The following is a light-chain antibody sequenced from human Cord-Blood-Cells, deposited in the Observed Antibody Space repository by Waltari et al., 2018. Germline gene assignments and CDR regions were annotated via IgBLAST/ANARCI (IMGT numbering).Light chain of an antibody. V-gene: IGKV1-39*01. Sequence: DIQMTQSQYSLSASVGDRVTITCRASQSISSYLNWYQQKPGKAPKLLIYAASSLQSGVPSRFSGSGSGTDFTLTISSLQPEDFATYYCQQSYRTLTFGGGTKVEIK. CDR2: AAS. CDR3: QQSYRTLT. J-gene: IGKJ4*01. CDR1: QSISSY.